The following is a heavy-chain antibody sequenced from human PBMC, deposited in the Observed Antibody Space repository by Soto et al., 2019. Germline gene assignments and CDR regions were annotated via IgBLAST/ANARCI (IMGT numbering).Heavy chain of an antibody. D-gene: IGHD1-1*01. V-gene: IGHV3-64D*06. J-gene: IGHJ4*02. CDR2: INDAGTTT. CDR3: VKPRGPNWDVFAFDY. CDR1: GFTFTSNA. Sequence: AGGSLRLSCSVSGFTFTSNAMHWVRQAPGKGLEYVSAINDAGTTTYYADSVKGRFTISRDNSKHTLYLQMNSLTPEDTAVYFCVKPRGPNWDVFAFDYWGQGTLVTVSS.